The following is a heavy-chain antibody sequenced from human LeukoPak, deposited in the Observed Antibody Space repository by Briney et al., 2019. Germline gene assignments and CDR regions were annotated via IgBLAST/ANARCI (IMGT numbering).Heavy chain of an antibody. J-gene: IGHJ5*02. CDR3: AKDGVAPRRWFDP. CDR1: GFTFSSYA. Sequence: GGSLRLSCAASGFTFSSYAMSWVRQAPGKGLEWVSGVSGSGATTYYADSVKGRFTISRDNSKNTLYLQMNSLRAEDTAVYYCAKDGVAPRRWFDPWGQGTLVTVSS. D-gene: IGHD2-15*01. V-gene: IGHV3-23*01. CDR2: VSGSGATT.